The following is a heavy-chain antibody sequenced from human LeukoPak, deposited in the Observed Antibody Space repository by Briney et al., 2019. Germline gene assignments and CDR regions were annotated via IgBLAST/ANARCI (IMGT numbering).Heavy chain of an antibody. V-gene: IGHV3-48*03. D-gene: IGHD3-10*01. CDR3: AKDVRGVGFLHYFYMDV. CDR2: ISSAGSTI. J-gene: IGHJ6*03. Sequence: GGSLRLSCAASGFTFSSYEMNWVRQAPGKGREWVSYISSAGSTIYYADSVKGRFTISRDNVKNSLYLQMNSLRAEDTVMYYCAKDVRGVGFLHYFYMDVWGKGTTVTISS. CDR1: GFTFSSYE.